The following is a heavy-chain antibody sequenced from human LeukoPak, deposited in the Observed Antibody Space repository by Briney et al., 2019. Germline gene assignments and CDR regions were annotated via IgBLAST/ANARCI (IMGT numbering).Heavy chain of an antibody. J-gene: IGHJ5*02. CDR1: GGSISSGAYY. D-gene: IGHD2-2*01. CDR2: IYYTGST. V-gene: IGHV4-31*03. Sequence: PSETLSLTCTVSGGSISSGAYYWSWIRQHPGKGLEWIGYIYYTGSTYYNPSLKSRLTISVDASKNQFSLRLSSVPAADTAVYYCARWVVPAAAPGLSHWSDPWGQGTLVTVSS. CDR3: ARWVVPAAAPGLSHWSDP.